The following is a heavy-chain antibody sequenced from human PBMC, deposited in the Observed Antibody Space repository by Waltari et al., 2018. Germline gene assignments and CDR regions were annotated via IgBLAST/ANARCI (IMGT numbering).Heavy chain of an antibody. CDR2: IYYSGST. V-gene: IGHV4-59*01. CDR1: GGSISSYY. CDR3: ARDYYDSSGYDY. Sequence: QVQLQESGPGLVTPSETLSLTCTVSGGSISSYYWSWIRQPPGKGLEWIGYIYYSGSTNYNPTLKSRVTISVDTSKNQFSLKLSSVTASDTAVYYCARDYYDSSGYDYWGQGTLVTVSS. J-gene: IGHJ4*02. D-gene: IGHD3-22*01.